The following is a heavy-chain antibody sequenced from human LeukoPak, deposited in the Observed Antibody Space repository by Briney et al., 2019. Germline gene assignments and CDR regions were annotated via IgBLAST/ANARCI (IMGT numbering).Heavy chain of an antibody. D-gene: IGHD5-24*01. V-gene: IGHV3-43*02. CDR3: ATLPAMATIFEEGRNYDY. J-gene: IGHJ4*02. CDR1: GFTFDDYA. CDR2: ISGDGGST. Sequence: GGSLRLSCAASGFTFDDYAMHWVRQAPGKGLEWVSLISGDGGSTYYADSVKGRFTISRDNSKNSLCLQMNSLRTEDTALYYCATLPAMATIFEEGRNYDYWGQGTLVTVSS.